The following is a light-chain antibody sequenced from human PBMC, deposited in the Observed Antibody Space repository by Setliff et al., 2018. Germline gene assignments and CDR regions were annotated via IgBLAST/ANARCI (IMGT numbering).Light chain of an antibody. Sequence: QSVLTQSPSASASPGQRVTMSCSGSSSNTGKNYVYWYQQFPGTAPKLLIYNNNQRPSGVPDRFSGSKSGTSASLAISGLRSDDEADYYCAAWDDSLRGYVFGSGIKVTVL. CDR2: NNN. J-gene: IGLJ1*01. CDR1: SSNTGKNY. V-gene: IGLV1-47*01. CDR3: AAWDDSLRGYV.